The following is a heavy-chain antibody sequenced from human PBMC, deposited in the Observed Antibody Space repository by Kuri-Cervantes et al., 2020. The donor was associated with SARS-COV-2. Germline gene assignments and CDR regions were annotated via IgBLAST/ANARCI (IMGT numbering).Heavy chain of an antibody. CDR2: INPDGSYT. CDR1: GFTFSGHW. V-gene: IGHV3-74*01. CDR3: ARAPRPRVYYDSSGYLNY. D-gene: IGHD3-22*01. Sequence: GGSLRLSCAASGFTFSGHWIHWVRQAPGKGLVWVSRINPDGSYTNNADSVKGRFTLSRDNAKNMLFLQMNSLRAEDTAVYYCARAPRPRVYYDSSGYLNYWGQGTLVTVSS. J-gene: IGHJ4*02.